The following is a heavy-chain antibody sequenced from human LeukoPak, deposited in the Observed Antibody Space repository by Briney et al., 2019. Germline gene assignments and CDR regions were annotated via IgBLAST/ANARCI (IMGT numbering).Heavy chain of an antibody. CDR1: GFTFSSYW. CDR3: ARDGTAAGLYFDL. J-gene: IGHJ4*01. CDR2: IRQDGGEK. V-gene: IGHV3-7*01. D-gene: IGHD6-13*01. Sequence: GGSLRLSCAVSGFTFSSYWMNWVRQAPGKGLEWVASIRQDGGEKSYVDSVKGRFTFSRDNTKNSLYLQMSSLRAEDTAVYYCARDGTAAGLYFDLWGQGTLVTVSS.